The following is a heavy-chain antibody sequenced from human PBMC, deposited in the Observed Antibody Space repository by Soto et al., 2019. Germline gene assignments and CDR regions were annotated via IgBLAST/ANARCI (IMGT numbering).Heavy chain of an antibody. CDR1: GGTFSSHA. CDR3: ARDVPLNYYDGTFSYYAMDV. CDR2: IIPFFKAT. V-gene: IGHV1-69*13. Sequence: SVKVSCKVSGGTFSSHAISWARQAPGQGLEWMGGIIPFFKATSFAQKFQGRVTITADDSTSTAYMDLYSLGSEDTAVYYCARDVPLNYYDGTFSYYAMDVWGQGTTVTVSS. J-gene: IGHJ6*02. D-gene: IGHD3-16*01.